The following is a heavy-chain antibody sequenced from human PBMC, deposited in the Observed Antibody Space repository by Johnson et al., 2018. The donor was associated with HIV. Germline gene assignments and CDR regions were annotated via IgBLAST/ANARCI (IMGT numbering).Heavy chain of an antibody. D-gene: IGHD3-22*01. CDR3: ARDGDSSGPLHDAFDI. V-gene: IGHV3-53*01. Sequence: VQVVESGGGLIQPGGSLRLSCAASGFTVSSNYMSWVRQAPGKGLEWVSIIYSGGSTYYADSVKGRFTISRDNSKNTLYLQMNSRRAEDTAVYYCARDGDSSGPLHDAFDIWGQGTMVTVSS. J-gene: IGHJ3*02. CDR1: GFTVSSNY. CDR2: IYSGGST.